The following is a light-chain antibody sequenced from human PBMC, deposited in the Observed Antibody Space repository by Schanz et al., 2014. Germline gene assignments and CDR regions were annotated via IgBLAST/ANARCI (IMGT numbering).Light chain of an antibody. CDR3: SSYTSSSTGV. CDR2: DVS. J-gene: IGLJ3*02. CDR1: SSDVGGYKY. V-gene: IGLV2-14*01. Sequence: QSALTQPASVSGSPGQSITITCTGTSSDVGGYKYVSWFQQHPGKAPKLLIYDVSNRPSGVSYRFSGSKSGNTASLTISGLQAEDEADYYCSSYTSSSTGVFGGGTKLTVL.